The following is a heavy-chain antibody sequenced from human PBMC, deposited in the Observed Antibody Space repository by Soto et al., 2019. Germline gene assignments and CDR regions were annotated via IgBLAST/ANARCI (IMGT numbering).Heavy chain of an antibody. V-gene: IGHV4-59*01. CDR1: GGSISSYY. CDR2: IYYSGST. CDR3: ARDQPNGLIDY. D-gene: IGHD2-8*01. J-gene: IGHJ4*02. Sequence: SETLSLTCTASGGSISSYYWSWIRQPPGKGLEWIGYIYYSGSTNYNPSLKSRVTISVDTSKNQFSLKLSSVTAADTAVYYCARDQPNGLIDYWGQGTLVTVSS.